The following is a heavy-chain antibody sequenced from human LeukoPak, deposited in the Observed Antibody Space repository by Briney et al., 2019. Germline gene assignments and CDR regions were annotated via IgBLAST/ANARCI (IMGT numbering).Heavy chain of an antibody. V-gene: IGHV4-39*07. CDR3: ARVKGRLSWFDP. CDR2: IYHSGTT. J-gene: IGHJ5*02. CDR1: GGSISSSNYY. Sequence: PSETLSLTCTVSGGSISSSNYYWGWIRQPPGKGLEWIGSIYHSGTTYYNPSLKSRVTISVDTSKNQFSLKLSSVTAADTAVYYCARVKGRLSWFDPWGQGTLFTVSS.